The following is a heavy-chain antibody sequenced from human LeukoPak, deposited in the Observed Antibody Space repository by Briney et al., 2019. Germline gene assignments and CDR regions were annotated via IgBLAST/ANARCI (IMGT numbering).Heavy chain of an antibody. V-gene: IGHV6-1*01. CDR2: TYYRSKWYN. D-gene: IGHD3-10*01. CDR1: GDSVSSNSAA. J-gene: IGHJ6*02. CDR3: ARDPGGGDDYYYYGMDV. Sequence: SQTLSLTCAISGDSVSSNSAAWNWIRQSPSRGLEWLGRTYYRSKWYNDYAVSVKSRITINPDTSKNQFSLQLNSVTPEDAAVYYCARDPGGGDDYYYYGMDVWGQGTTVTVSS.